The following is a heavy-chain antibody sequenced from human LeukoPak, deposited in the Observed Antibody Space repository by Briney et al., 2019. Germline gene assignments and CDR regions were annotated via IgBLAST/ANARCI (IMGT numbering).Heavy chain of an antibody. CDR2: IYPGDSDT. Sequence: GESLKISCKGSGYSFDMYWIGWVRQMPGEGLEWMGIIYPGDSDTKYSPSFEGQVTISADKSISTAYLQWSSLKASDTAMYYCARRDSSSWLNWGQGTLVTVSS. CDR3: ARRDSSSWLN. D-gene: IGHD6-13*01. V-gene: IGHV5-51*01. CDR1: GYSFDMYW. J-gene: IGHJ4*02.